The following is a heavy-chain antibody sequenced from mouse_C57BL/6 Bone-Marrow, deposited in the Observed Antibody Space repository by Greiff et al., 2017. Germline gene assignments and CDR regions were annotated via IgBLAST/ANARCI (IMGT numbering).Heavy chain of an antibody. CDR2: IGNKANGYTT. CDR1: GFTFTDYY. CDR3: ARYCDCDGFAF. J-gene: IGHJ3*01. V-gene: IGHV7-3*01. Sequence: EVKLVESGGGLVQPGGSLSLSCAASGFTFTDYYMSWVRQPPGKALEWLGFIGNKANGYTTEYSASVKGRFTISRDNAQSILYLQMNALRAEDSAAYYGARYCDCDGFAFWDRGPLVTVSA.